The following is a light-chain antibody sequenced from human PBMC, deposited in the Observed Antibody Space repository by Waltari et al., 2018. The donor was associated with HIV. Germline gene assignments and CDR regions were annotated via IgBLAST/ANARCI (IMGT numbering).Light chain of an antibody. V-gene: IGLV1-44*01. J-gene: IGLJ2*01. CDR3: AAWDDSLDGVV. CDR2: TNN. Sequence: QSVLTQPPSASGTPGQRVTISCSGSSSNIGSNDVNWYQQLPRTAPKLLIYTNNQRPSGVPDRFSGSKSGTSASLAISGLQSEDEADYYCAAWDDSLDGVVFGGGTKLTVL. CDR1: SSNIGSND.